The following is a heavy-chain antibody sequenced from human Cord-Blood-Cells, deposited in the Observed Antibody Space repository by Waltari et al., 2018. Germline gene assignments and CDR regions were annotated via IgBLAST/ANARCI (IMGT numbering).Heavy chain of an antibody. Sequence: QVQLQESGPGLVTPSGTLSLTCAVSGGSISSSNWWSWVPQPPGKGLEWIGEIYHSGSTNYNPSLKSRVTISVDKSKNQFSLKLSSVTAADTAVYYCAREKVAGSELLYFDYWGQGTLVTVSS. D-gene: IGHD6-19*01. CDR2: IYHSGST. V-gene: IGHV4-4*02. CDR1: GGSISSSNW. CDR3: AREKVAGSELLYFDY. J-gene: IGHJ4*02.